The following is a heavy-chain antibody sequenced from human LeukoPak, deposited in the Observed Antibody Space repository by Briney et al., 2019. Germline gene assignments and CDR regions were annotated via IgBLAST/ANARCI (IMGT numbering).Heavy chain of an antibody. J-gene: IGHJ4*02. D-gene: IGHD3-10*01. V-gene: IGHV1-18*01. CDR3: ARNGRVRRVVKDLFEY. CDR1: GYTFTDYD. CDR2: VSPYNGNT. Sequence: GASVTVSYTPSGYTFTDYDIPWVRQAPGQGLAWMGRVSPYNGNTYYSQRFQDRVTITKDTSTGTAYMDLRNLRTDDTGMYYCARNGRVRRVVKDLFEYWGQGTLVAVSS.